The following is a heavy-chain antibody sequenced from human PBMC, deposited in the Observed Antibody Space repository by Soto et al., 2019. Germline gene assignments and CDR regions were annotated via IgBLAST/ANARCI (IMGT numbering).Heavy chain of an antibody. V-gene: IGHV3-13*01. Sequence: PGGSLRLSCGASGFTFSSYDMHWVRQATGKGLEWVSAIGTTGDTYYPGSVKGRFTISRENAKNSLYLQMNSLRAEDTAVYYCARTPMVRGVLRRQRQYYFEYWGQGTLVTVSS. CDR2: IGTTGDT. CDR1: GFTFSSYD. J-gene: IGHJ4*02. CDR3: ARTPMVRGVLRRQRQYYFEY. D-gene: IGHD3-10*01.